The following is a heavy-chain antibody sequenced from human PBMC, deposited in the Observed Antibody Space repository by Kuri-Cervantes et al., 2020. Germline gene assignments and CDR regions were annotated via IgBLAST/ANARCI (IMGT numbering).Heavy chain of an antibody. CDR1: GFTFSSYG. D-gene: IGHD6-13*01. V-gene: IGHV3-33*08. CDR3: CRNNSGWLGDY. Sequence: GESLKISCAASGFTFSSYGMHWVRQAPGKGLEWVAVIWYDGSNKYYADSVKGRFTISRDNSKNTLYRQMNSLRAEDTAVYYCCRNNSGWLGDYWGQGTLVTVSS. CDR2: IWYDGSNK. J-gene: IGHJ4*02.